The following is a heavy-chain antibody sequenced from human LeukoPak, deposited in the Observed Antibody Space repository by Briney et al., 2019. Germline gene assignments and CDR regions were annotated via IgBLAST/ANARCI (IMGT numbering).Heavy chain of an antibody. CDR1: GFTFSSYG. D-gene: IGHD1-26*01. Sequence: PGGSLRLSCAASGFTFSSYGMHWVRQAPGKGLEWVAVISYDGNNKYYADSVKGRFTISRDNSKNTLYLQMNSLRAEDTAVYYCAKDPSSHELLPSYYFDYWGQGTLVTVSS. V-gene: IGHV3-30*18. J-gene: IGHJ4*02. CDR3: AKDPSSHELLPSYYFDY. CDR2: ISYDGNNK.